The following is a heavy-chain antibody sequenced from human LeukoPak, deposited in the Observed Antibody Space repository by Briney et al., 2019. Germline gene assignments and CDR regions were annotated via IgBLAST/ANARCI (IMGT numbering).Heavy chain of an antibody. V-gene: IGHV4-39*01. CDR2: IYYSGNT. Sequence: SETLSLTCTVSGGSISSSSYYWGWIRQPPGKGLEWIGSIYYSGNTYYNPSLKSRVTISVDTSKNQLSLKLSSVTAADTAVYYCARGDYSHYYYYMDVWGKGTTVTVSS. D-gene: IGHD4-11*01. CDR1: GGSISSSSYY. J-gene: IGHJ6*03. CDR3: ARGDYSHYYYYMDV.